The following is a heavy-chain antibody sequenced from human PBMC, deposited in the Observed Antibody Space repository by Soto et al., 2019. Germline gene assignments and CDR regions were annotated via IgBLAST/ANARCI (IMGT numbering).Heavy chain of an antibody. CDR2: IIPVFGTA. Sequence: QVQLVQSGAEVKKPGSSVKVSCKASGDTFSTYVISWVRQAPGQGLEWMGGIIPVFGTAKYAQKFQGRVTITADESTSTAYMELSSLRSEDTAVYFCARNKRHYYDRSGWWFDPWGQGTPVIVPS. CDR1: GDTFSTYV. D-gene: IGHD3-22*01. J-gene: IGHJ5*02. V-gene: IGHV1-69*01. CDR3: ARNKRHYYDRSGWWFDP.